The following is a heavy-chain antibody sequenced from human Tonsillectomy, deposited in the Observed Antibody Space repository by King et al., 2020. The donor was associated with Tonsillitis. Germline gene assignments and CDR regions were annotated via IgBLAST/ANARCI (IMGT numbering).Heavy chain of an antibody. CDR2: IYYSGST. CDR1: GGSISSSSYY. Sequence: QLQESGPGLVKPSETLSLTCTVSGGSISSSSYYWGWIRQPPGKGLEWIGSIYYSGSTYYNPSLKSRVTISVDTSKNQFSLELSSVTAADTAVYYCASHTDGLYYFDYWGQGTLVTVSS. J-gene: IGHJ4*02. CDR3: ASHTDGLYYFDY. D-gene: IGHD5-24*01. V-gene: IGHV4-39*01.